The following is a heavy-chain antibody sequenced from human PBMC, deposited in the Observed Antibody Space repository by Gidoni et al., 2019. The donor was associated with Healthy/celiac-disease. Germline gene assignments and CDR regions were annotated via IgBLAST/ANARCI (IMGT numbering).Heavy chain of an antibody. D-gene: IGHD3-22*01. CDR2: INHSGST. CDR3: ARVFSYDSSGARDAFDI. J-gene: IGHJ3*02. V-gene: IGHV4-34*01. CDR1: GGSFSGYY. Sequence: QVQLQQWGAGLLKPSETLSLTCAVYGGSFSGYYWSWIRQPPGKGLEWIGEINHSGSTNYNPSLKSRVTISVDTSKNQFSLKLSSVTAADTAVYYCARVFSYDSSGARDAFDIWGQGTMVTVSS.